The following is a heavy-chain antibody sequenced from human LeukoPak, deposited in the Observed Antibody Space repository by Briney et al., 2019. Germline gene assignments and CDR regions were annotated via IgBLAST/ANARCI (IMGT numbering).Heavy chain of an antibody. CDR1: GFTFSSYS. CDR3: VRDSSSSLSYIGWFDP. V-gene: IGHV3-21*01. CDR2: ISSSNSYI. Sequence: PGGSLRLSRAASGFTFSSYSMNWVRQAPGRGLEWVSSISSSNSYIYYADSIKGRFTISRDNAKNSLYLQMNSLRAEDTAVYYCVRDSSSSLSYIGWFDPWGQGTLVTVSS. J-gene: IGHJ5*02. D-gene: IGHD2-2*01.